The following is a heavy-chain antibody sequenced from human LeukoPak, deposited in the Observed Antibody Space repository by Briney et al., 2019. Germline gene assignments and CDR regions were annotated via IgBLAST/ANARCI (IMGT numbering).Heavy chain of an antibody. J-gene: IGHJ6*03. CDR2: ISAYNGNT. D-gene: IGHD3-10*01. CDR1: GYTFTSYG. V-gene: IGHV1-18*01. Sequence: ASVKVSCKASGYTFTSYGISWVRQAPGQGLEWMGWISAYNGNTNYAQKLQGRVTMTTDTSTSTAYMELRSLRSDDTAVYYCARDPPRPRPRLGELSPYYYYYMDVWGKGTTVTISS. CDR3: ARDPPRPRPRLGELSPYYYYYMDV.